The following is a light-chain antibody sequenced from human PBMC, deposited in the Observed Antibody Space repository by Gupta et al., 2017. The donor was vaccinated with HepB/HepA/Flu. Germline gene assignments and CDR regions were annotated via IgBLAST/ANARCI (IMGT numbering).Light chain of an antibody. CDR3: SSSTSSNTPV. J-gene: IGLJ3*02. CDR2: DVI. CDR1: SSDIGAYNF. V-gene: IGLV2-14*03. Sequence: QSALTQPASVPGSPGQSITISCTGASSDIGAYNFVSWYQQHPGKAPKLMIYDVIYRPSGVSNRFSGSKSGNTASLTISGLQAEDEADYYCSSSTSSNTPVFGGGTKLTVL.